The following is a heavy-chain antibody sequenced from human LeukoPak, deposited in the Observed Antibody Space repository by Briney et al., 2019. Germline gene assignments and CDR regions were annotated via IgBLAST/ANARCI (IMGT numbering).Heavy chain of an antibody. D-gene: IGHD2-2*01. V-gene: IGHV3-23*01. CDR1: GFTFSSYA. CDR3: AKEFMLRTVCSSTSCYDIGAFDY. J-gene: IGHJ4*02. CDR2: ISGSGAST. Sequence: GGSLRLSCAASGFTFSSYAMSWVRQAPGKGLEWVSAISGSGASTYNADSVKGRFTNSRDNSKNTLYLQMNSLRAEDTAVYYCAKEFMLRTVCSSTSCYDIGAFDYWGQGTLVTVSS.